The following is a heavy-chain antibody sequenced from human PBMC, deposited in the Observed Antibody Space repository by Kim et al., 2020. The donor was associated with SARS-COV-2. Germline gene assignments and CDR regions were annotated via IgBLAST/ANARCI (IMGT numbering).Heavy chain of an antibody. CDR2: IWYDGSNK. D-gene: IGHD2-8*01. CDR3: ARALMSTLLLDY. CDR1: GFTFSSYG. J-gene: IGHJ4*02. Sequence: GGSLRLSCAASGFTFSSYGMHWVRQAPGKGLEWVAVIWYDGSNKYYADSVKGRFTISRDNSKNTLYLQMNNLRPEDTAVYYCARALMSTLLLDYCGQGTLVTVSS. V-gene: IGHV3-33*01.